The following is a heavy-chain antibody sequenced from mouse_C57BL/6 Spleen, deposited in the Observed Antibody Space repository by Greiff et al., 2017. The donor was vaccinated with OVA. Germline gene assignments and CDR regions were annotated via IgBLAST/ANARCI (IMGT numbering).Heavy chain of an antibody. V-gene: IGHV1-42*01. D-gene: IGHD2-3*01. CDR2: INPSTGGT. CDR1: GYSFTGYY. CDR3: ARERLLPDY. Sequence: VQLQHSGPELVKPGASVKISCKASGYSFTGYYMNWVKQSPEKSLEWIGEINPSTGGTTYNQKFKAKATLTVDKSSSTAYMQLKSLTSEDSAVYYCARERLLPDYWGQGTTLTVSS. J-gene: IGHJ2*01.